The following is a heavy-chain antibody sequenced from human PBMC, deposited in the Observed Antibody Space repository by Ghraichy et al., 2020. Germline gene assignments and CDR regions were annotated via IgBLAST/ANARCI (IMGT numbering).Heavy chain of an antibody. CDR3: ASRLVGDYGDPYYFDY. D-gene: IGHD4-17*01. Sequence: SETLSLTCTVSGGSISSSSYYWGWIRQPPGKGLEWIVSIYYSGSTYYNPSLKSRVTISVDTSKNQFSLKLSSVTAADTAVYYCASRLVGDYGDPYYFDYWGQGTLVTV. CDR1: GGSISSSSYY. J-gene: IGHJ4*02. CDR2: IYYSGST. V-gene: IGHV4-39*01.